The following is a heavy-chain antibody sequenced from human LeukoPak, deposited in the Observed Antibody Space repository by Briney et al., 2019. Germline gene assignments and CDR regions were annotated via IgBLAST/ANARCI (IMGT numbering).Heavy chain of an antibody. CDR1: GGTFSSYA. Sequence: ASVKVSCKASGGTFSSYAISWVRQAPGQGLEWMGGIIPIFGTANYAQKFQGRVTITADESTSTAYMELSSLRSEDTAVYYCARGSGPSSTPGSYYYYGMDVWGKGTTVTVSS. CDR2: IIPIFGTA. V-gene: IGHV1-69*01. J-gene: IGHJ6*04. D-gene: IGHD3-10*01. CDR3: ARGSGPSSTPGSYYYYGMDV.